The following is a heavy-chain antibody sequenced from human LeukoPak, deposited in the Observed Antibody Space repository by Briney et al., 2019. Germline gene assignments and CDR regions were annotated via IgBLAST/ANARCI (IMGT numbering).Heavy chain of an antibody. CDR3: ARGLAAMANTIGDS. D-gene: IGHD6-19*01. Sequence: GGSLRLSCAASGFTFSSYGMHWVRQAPGKGLEWVAVISYDGSNKYYADSVKGRFTISRDNSKNTLYMQMNSLRAEDTAVYYCARGLAAMANTIGDSWGQGTLVTVSS. V-gene: IGHV3-30*03. CDR2: ISYDGSNK. J-gene: IGHJ4*02. CDR1: GFTFSSYG.